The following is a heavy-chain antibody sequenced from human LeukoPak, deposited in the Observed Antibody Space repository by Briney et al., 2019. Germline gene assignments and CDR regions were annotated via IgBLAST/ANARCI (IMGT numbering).Heavy chain of an antibody. D-gene: IGHD2-2*01. Sequence: KPSETLSLTCTVSGVSISSSSYYWGWIRQPPGKGLEWIGSIYYSGSTYYNPSLKSRVTISVDTSKNQFSLKLSSVTAADTAVYYCARHTIVVVPAAIDYWGQGTLVTVSS. CDR2: IYYSGST. CDR1: GVSISSSSYY. J-gene: IGHJ4*02. V-gene: IGHV4-39*01. CDR3: ARHTIVVVPAAIDY.